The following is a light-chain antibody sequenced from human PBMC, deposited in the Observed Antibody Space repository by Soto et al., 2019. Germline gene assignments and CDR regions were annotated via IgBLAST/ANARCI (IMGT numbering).Light chain of an antibody. V-gene: IGLV2-14*01. CDR3: SSYTINSTLV. CDR1: SSDIGVYNY. J-gene: IGLJ1*01. CDR2: DVS. Sequence: QSALTQPASVSGSPGQSITVSCTGTSSDIGVYNYVSWYQQHPGKAPKVMIYDVSNRPSGVSNRFSGSKSGNTASLTISGLQADDEADYYCSSYTINSTLVFGTGTSSPS.